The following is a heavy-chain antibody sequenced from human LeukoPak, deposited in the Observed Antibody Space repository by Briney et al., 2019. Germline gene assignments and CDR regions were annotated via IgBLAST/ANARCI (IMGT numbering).Heavy chain of an antibody. Sequence: GGSLRLSCAASGFTFSSYAMSWVRQAPGKGLEWVSAISGSGGSTYYADSVKGRFTISRDNAKNSLYLQMNSLRAEDTAVYYCARDFPGFYYGSGSYRGTDYWGQGTLVTVSS. V-gene: IGHV3-23*01. CDR2: ISGSGGST. CDR3: ARDFPGFYYGSGSYRGTDY. J-gene: IGHJ4*02. CDR1: GFTFSSYA. D-gene: IGHD3-10*01.